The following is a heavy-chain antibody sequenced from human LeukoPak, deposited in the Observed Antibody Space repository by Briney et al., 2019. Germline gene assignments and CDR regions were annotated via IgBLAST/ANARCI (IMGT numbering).Heavy chain of an antibody. Sequence: KPSETLSLTCTVSGGSISSYYWSWIRQPPVKGLEWIGYIYYSGSTNYNPSLKSRVTISVDTSKNQFSLKLSSVTAADTAVYYCARHSSIAVAVDYWGQGTLVTVSS. V-gene: IGHV4-59*08. CDR1: GGSISSYY. J-gene: IGHJ4*02. CDR3: ARHSSIAVAVDY. CDR2: IYYSGST. D-gene: IGHD6-19*01.